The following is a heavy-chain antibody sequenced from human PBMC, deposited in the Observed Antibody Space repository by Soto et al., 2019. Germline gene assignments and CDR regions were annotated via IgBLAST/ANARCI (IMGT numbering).Heavy chain of an antibody. J-gene: IGHJ3*02. V-gene: IGHV3-23*01. Sequence: EVQLLASGGGLVQPGGSLRLACIASGFTFNSYAMSWVRQAPGKGLEWVSGISGSGGSRYYADSVKGRFTISRDNSKTTLYLQIKSLRAVDTAVYYCANKYYYDSVGYNSRDGFDIWGQGTLVTVSS. D-gene: IGHD3-22*01. CDR3: ANKYYYDSVGYNSRDGFDI. CDR1: GFTFNSYA. CDR2: ISGSGGSR.